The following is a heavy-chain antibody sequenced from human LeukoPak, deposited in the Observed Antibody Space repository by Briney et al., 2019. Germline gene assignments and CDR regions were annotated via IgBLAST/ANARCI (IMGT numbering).Heavy chain of an antibody. CDR1: GFTFSDYY. CDR3: ARLDSGSQGYYYYYGMDV. CDR2: ISSSSSYT. D-gene: IGHD6-13*01. J-gene: IGHJ6*02. Sequence: GGSLRLSCAASGFTFSDYYMSWIRQAPGKGLEWVSYISSSSSYTNYADSVKGRFTISRDNAKNSLYLQMNSLRAEDTAVYYCARLDSGSQGYYYYYGMDVWGQGTTVTVSS. V-gene: IGHV3-11*03.